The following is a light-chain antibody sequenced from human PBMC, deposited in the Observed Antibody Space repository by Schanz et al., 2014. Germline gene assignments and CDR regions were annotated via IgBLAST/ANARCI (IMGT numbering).Light chain of an antibody. V-gene: IGKV3-20*01. CDR2: GAS. J-gene: IGKJ1*01. Sequence: EIVLTQSPGTLSLSPGERATLSCRASQSVNSYLAWYQQKPGQAPRLLISGASSRATGTPDRFSGSGSGTDFTLTISRLEPEDFAVYYCQQYGSSFGTFGQGTEVEIK. CDR3: QQYGSSFGT. CDR1: QSVNSY.